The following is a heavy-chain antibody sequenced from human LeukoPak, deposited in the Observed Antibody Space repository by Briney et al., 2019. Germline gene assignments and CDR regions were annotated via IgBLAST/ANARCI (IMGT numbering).Heavy chain of an antibody. Sequence: GGSLRLSCAASGFTFDDYAMHWVRQAPGKGLEWVSGISWNSGSIGYADSVKGRFTISRDNTKNSLYLQMNSLRAEDTALYYCAKDTGSSGPFDYWGQGTLVTASS. D-gene: IGHD6-19*01. V-gene: IGHV3-9*01. J-gene: IGHJ4*02. CDR2: ISWNSGSI. CDR3: AKDTGSSGPFDY. CDR1: GFTFDDYA.